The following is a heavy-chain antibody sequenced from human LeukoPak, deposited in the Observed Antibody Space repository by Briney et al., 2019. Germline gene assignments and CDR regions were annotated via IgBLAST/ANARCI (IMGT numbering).Heavy chain of an antibody. J-gene: IGHJ4*02. CDR1: GYTFTGYY. D-gene: IGHD6-19*01. CDR3: ARDRDGSGHVDY. V-gene: IGHV1-2*02. CDR2: INPNSGGT. Sequence: ASVKVSCKASGYTFTGYYMHWVRQAPGQGLEWMGWINPNSGGTNYAQKFQGRVTMTRDTSISTAYMELSRLRSDDTAVYYCARDRDGSGHVDYWGQGTLVTVSS.